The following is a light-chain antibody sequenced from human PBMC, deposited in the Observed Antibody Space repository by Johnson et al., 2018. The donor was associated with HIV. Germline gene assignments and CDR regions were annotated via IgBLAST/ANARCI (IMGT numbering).Light chain of an antibody. CDR2: EKN. CDR1: TSNIGNNY. Sequence: QSVLTKPPSVSAAPGQKVTISCSGSTSNIGNNYVSWYQQLPGTAPKLLIYEKNKRPSGIPDRFSASKSGTSATLVITGLQTGAEADYYCGAWDSSLSAHFVVGTGTKVTVL. CDR3: GAWDSSLSAHFV. J-gene: IGLJ1*01. V-gene: IGLV1-51*02.